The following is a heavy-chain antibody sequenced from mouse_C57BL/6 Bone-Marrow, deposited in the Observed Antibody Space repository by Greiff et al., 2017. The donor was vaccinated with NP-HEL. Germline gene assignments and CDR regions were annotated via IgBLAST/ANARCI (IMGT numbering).Heavy chain of an antibody. V-gene: IGHV1-61*01. D-gene: IGHD2-4*01. J-gene: IGHJ3*01. Sequence: QVHVKQSGAELVRPGSSVKLSCKASGYTFTSYWMDWVKQRPGQGLEWIGNIYPSDSETHYNQKFKDKATLTVDKSSSTAYMQLSSLTSEDSAVYYCASVYYDYDGAWFAYWGQGTLVTVSA. CDR3: ASVYYDYDGAWFAY. CDR2: IYPSDSET. CDR1: GYTFTSYW.